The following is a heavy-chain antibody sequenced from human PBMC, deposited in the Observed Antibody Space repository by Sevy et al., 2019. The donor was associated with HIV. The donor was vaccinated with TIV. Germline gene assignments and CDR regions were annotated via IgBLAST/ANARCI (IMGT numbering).Heavy chain of an antibody. CDR1: GFTFRRYD. J-gene: IGHJ4*02. CDR3: ARLQSCGGDCYYFDS. V-gene: IGHV3-30-3*01. D-gene: IGHD2-21*02. Sequence: GGSLRLFCAASGFTFRRYDMHWVRQAPGRGLEWVAVVASHGNYKSFADFVRGRFTISRDNARNSLDLQMTSLRTEDTAVYYCARLQSCGGDCYYFDSWGQGALVTVSS. CDR2: VASHGNYK.